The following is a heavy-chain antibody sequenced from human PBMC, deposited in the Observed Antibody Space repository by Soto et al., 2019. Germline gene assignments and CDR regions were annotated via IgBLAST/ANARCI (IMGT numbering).Heavy chain of an antibody. CDR1: GGSFSGDY. D-gene: IGHD3-3*01. V-gene: IGHV4-34*01. CDR3: ARGGGWSGYYTAGYYYYYTDV. CDR2: INHSGST. Sequence: PSETLSLTFAVYGGSFSGDYWSWIRQPPGKGLEWIGEINHSGSTNYNPSLKSRVTISVDTSKNQFSLKLSSVTAADTAVYYCARGGGWSGYYTAGYYYYYTDVWGKGTTVTVS. J-gene: IGHJ6*03.